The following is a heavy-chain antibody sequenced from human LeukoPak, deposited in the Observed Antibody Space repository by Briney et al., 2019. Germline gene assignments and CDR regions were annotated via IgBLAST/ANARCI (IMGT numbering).Heavy chain of an antibody. CDR2: IYYSGST. V-gene: IGHV4-30-4*01. CDR1: GGSISSGDYY. J-gene: IGHJ4*02. D-gene: IGHD4-23*01. Sequence: PSQTLSLTCTVSGGSISSGDYYWSWVRQPPGKGLEWIGYIYYSGSTYYNPSLKSRVTISVDTSKNQFSLKLSSVTAADTAVYYCARDLLNEGNHLDYWGQGTLVTVSS. CDR3: ARDLLNEGNHLDY.